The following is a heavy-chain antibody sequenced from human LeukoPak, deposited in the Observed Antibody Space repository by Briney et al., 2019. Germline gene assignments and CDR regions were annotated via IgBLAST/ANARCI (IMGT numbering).Heavy chain of an antibody. CDR1: GFTFSTYW. CDR3: ARGCRYSSGWYVRWVDY. Sequence: GGSLRLSCAASGFTFSTYWMSWVRQAPGKGLEWVSYISSSGSTIYYADSVKGRFTISRDNAKNSLYLQMNSLRAEDTAVYYCARGCRYSSGWYVRWVDYWGQGTLVTVSS. CDR2: ISSSGSTI. V-gene: IGHV3-11*01. D-gene: IGHD6-19*01. J-gene: IGHJ4*02.